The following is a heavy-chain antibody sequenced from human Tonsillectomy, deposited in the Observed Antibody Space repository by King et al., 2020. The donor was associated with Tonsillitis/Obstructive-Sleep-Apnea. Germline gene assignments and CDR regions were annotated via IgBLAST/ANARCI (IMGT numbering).Heavy chain of an antibody. Sequence: VQLVESGGGVVQPGRSLRLSCAASGFTFSSYAMHWVRQAPGKGLEWVAVISYDGSNKYYADSVKGRFTISRDNSKNTLYLQMNSLRAEDTAVYYCARDSHSYCSGGSCYPGDFDYWGQGTLVTVSS. J-gene: IGHJ4*02. CDR1: GFTFSSYA. CDR2: ISYDGSNK. V-gene: IGHV3-30*01. D-gene: IGHD2-15*01. CDR3: ARDSHSYCSGGSCYPGDFDY.